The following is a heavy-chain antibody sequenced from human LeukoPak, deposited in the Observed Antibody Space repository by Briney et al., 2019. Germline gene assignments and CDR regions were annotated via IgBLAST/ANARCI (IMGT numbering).Heavy chain of an antibody. CDR1: GFTFSSYA. V-gene: IGHV3-30-3*01. Sequence: GGSLRLSCAASGFTFSSYAMHWVRQAPGKGLEWVAVISYDGSNKYYADSVKGRFTISRDNSKNTLYLQMNSLRAEDTAVYYCASYPGTGDYWGQGTLVTVSS. J-gene: IGHJ4*02. CDR2: ISYDGSNK. CDR3: ASYPGTGDY. D-gene: IGHD6-13*01.